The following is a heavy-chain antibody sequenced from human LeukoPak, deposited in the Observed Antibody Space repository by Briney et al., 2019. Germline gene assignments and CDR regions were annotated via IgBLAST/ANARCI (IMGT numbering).Heavy chain of an antibody. CDR3: AKDFGGKYGDQFDY. V-gene: IGHV3-33*06. J-gene: IGHJ4*02. D-gene: IGHD4-17*01. CDR2: IWYDGSDK. CDR1: GFTFSSYG. Sequence: PGGSLRLSCAASGFTFSSYGMHWVRQAPGKGLEWVAVIWYDGSDKYYADSVKGRFTISRDNSKNTLYLQMNSLRAEDTAAYYCAKDFGGKYGDQFDYWGQGTLVTVSS.